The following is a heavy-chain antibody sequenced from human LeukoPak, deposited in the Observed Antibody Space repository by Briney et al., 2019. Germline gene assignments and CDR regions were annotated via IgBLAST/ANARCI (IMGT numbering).Heavy chain of an antibody. V-gene: IGHV3-30-3*01. CDR1: GFIFGGYA. Sequence: GGSLRLSCAASGFIFGGYAMHWVRQAPHKGLQWLAVISYDGGKTYYADSVEGRFTNSRDNSKSTVYLEVNSLRSEDTAIYYCARGFNDFWSGSQLEYWGQGTLVTVSS. CDR2: ISYDGGKT. CDR3: ARGFNDFWSGSQLEY. J-gene: IGHJ4*02. D-gene: IGHD3-3*01.